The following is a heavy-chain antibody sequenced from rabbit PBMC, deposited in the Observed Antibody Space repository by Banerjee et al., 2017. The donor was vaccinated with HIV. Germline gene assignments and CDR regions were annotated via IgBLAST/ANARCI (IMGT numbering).Heavy chain of an antibody. Sequence: EESGGDLVKPGASLTLTCTASGFDLSSYYYMCWVRQAPGKGLELIACIYTSSGSTWYASWAKGRFTISKTSSTTGTLQMTGLTAADTATYFCARDASYGYVVYAYGMDLWGPGTLVTVS. J-gene: IGHJ6*01. CDR1: GFDLSSYYY. CDR2: IYTSSGST. CDR3: ARDASYGYVVYAYGMDL. V-gene: IGHV1S40*01. D-gene: IGHD6-1*01.